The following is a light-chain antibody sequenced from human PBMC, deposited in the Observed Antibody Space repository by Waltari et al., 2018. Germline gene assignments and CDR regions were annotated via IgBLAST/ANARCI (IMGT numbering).Light chain of an antibody. CDR2: DAS. J-gene: IGKJ2*01. CDR1: QDISKY. Sequence: DIQMTQSPSSLSASVGDRVTITCQASQDISKYLNCHQHKSAKAPKFLIYDASNLERGVPSRFRGYGSGTNFTFSISSLQPEDFATYFCQQHHELQTFGQGTKLDIK. CDR3: QQHHELQT. V-gene: IGKV1-33*01.